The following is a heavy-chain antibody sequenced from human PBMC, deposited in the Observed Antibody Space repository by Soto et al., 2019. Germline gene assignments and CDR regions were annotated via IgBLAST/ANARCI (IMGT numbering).Heavy chain of an antibody. CDR3: AKGRVGSGSLTPRFDC. Sequence: EVQLLESGGGLVQPGGSLRLSCAASGFTFNNYAMTWVRQAPGKGLEWVSAISGGGDTTSYADSVKGRFTVSRDGSKNPLYLQMGSLRAEDSALYYCAKGRVGSGSLTPRFDCWGQGTLVSVSS. J-gene: IGHJ4*02. V-gene: IGHV3-23*01. CDR1: GFTFNNYA. D-gene: IGHD3-10*01. CDR2: ISGGGDTT.